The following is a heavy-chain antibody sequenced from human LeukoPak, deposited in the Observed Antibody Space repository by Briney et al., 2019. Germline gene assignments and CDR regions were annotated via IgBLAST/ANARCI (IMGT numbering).Heavy chain of an antibody. J-gene: IGHJ3*01. CDR3: AREVYSYALDALDL. Sequence: PGGSLRLSCAASGFRFNNYAMHWVRQPPGTGLEWVAVISMDGIQEYYADSVKGRFSISRDNSKNTLYLQMNSLRSEDTAVYYCAREVYSYALDALDLWGQRTMVTVSS. CDR2: ISMDGIQE. D-gene: IGHD5-18*01. V-gene: IGHV3-30*04. CDR1: GFRFNNYA.